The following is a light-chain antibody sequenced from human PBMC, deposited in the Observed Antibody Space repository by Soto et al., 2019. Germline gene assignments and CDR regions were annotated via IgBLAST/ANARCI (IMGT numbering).Light chain of an antibody. J-gene: IGKJ3*01. CDR2: GAY. CDR3: QQLNSYPLA. V-gene: IGKV1-9*01. CDR1: QGISSY. Sequence: DIPLTQSPSFLSASLGDRVTITCRASQGISSYLAWYQQKPGKAPKLLIYGAYTLQSGVSSRFSGSGFGTEFTLTISSLQPEDFATYYCQQLNSYPLAFGPGTKVDIK.